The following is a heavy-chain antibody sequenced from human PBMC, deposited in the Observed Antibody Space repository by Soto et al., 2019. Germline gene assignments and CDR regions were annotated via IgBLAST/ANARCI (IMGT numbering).Heavy chain of an antibody. D-gene: IGHD2-2*01. CDR3: ATCITTSCFVVRCFDY. J-gene: IGHJ4*02. V-gene: IGHV1-24*01. CDR1: GYTLSKLS. Sequence: HVKMVQSGAEVKKPGASVKVSCKVSGYTLSKLSMYWVRQAPGKVLEWMASFDPEDGETLYAQAFQGRVTLTEDTSSGTDYMDLSSLTSDDTAVYCCATCITTSCFVVRCFDYWGQGTLVTVSS. CDR2: FDPEDGET.